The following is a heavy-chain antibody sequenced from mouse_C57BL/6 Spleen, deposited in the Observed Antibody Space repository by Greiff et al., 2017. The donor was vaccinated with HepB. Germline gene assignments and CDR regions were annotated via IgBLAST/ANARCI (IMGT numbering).Heavy chain of an antibody. J-gene: IGHJ1*03. Sequence: QVQLQQPGAELVKPGASVKLSCKASGYTFTSYWMHWVKQRPGRDLEWIGRIDPNSGGTKYNEKFKSKATLTVDKPSSTAYMQLSSLTSEDSAVYYCARSIYGTDWYFDVWGTGTTVTVSS. CDR2: IDPNSGGT. V-gene: IGHV1-72*01. D-gene: IGHD1-1*02. CDR1: GYTFTSYW. CDR3: ARSIYGTDWYFDV.